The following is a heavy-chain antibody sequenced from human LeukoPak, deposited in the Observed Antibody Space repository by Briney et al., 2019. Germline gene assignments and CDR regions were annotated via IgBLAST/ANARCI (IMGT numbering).Heavy chain of an antibody. CDR2: IYTSGST. V-gene: IGHV4-4*09. CDR1: GASIRSYY. D-gene: IGHD7-27*01. Sequence: SETLSLTCSVSGASIRSYYWSWIRQPPGKGLEWIGYIYTSGSTNHSPSLKGRVSLSMDTSKNHFSLTLSSVTAADTAVYYCARQPPLGSYWFFDLWGRGTLVTVFS. J-gene: IGHJ2*01. CDR3: ARQPPLGSYWFFDL.